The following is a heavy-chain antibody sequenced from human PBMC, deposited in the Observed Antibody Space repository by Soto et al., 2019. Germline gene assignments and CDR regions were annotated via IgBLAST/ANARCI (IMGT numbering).Heavy chain of an antibody. CDR3: AHSSPIAYYGDYVLIEFGREYYFDY. D-gene: IGHD4-17*01. J-gene: IGHJ4*02. Sequence: SGPTLVNPTQTLTLTCTFSGFSLSTSGVGVGWIRQPPGKALEWLALIYWDDDKRYSPSLKSRLTITKDTSKNQVVLTMTNMDPVDTATYYCAHSSPIAYYGDYVLIEFGREYYFDYWGQGTLVTVSS. V-gene: IGHV2-5*02. CDR2: IYWDDDK. CDR1: GFSLSTSGVG.